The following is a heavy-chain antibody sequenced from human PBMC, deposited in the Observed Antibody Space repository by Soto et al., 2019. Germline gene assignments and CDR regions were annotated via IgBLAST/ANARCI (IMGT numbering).Heavy chain of an antibody. CDR1: GFSFSDFY. D-gene: IGHD6-13*01. Sequence: PWGSLRLSCAASGFSFSDFYMSWIRQAPGKGLEWVSYISSSSSHTPYADSVKGRFTISRDNAKNSVYLQMNSLRAEDTAVYYCARVGSTAAAGILDYWGQGTLVTVSS. CDR2: ISSSSSHT. CDR3: ARVGSTAAAGILDY. J-gene: IGHJ4*02. V-gene: IGHV3-11*06.